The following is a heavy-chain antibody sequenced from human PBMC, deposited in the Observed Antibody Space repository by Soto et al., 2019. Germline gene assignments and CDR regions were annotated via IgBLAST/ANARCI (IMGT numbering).Heavy chain of an antibody. V-gene: IGHV3-15*07. CDR3: TTDRRYCTNGVCAEPQS. D-gene: IGHD2-8*01. Sequence: GGSLRLSCAASGFTFSNAWMNWVRQAPGKGLEWVGRIKSKTDGGTTDYAAPVKGRFTISRDDSKNTRYLQMNSLKTGDTAVYYCTTDRRYCTNGVCAEPQSWGQGTLVTVSS. CDR1: GFTFSNAW. J-gene: IGHJ5*02. CDR2: IKSKTDGGTT.